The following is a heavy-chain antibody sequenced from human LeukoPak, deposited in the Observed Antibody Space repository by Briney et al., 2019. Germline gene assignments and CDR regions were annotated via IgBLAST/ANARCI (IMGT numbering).Heavy chain of an antibody. D-gene: IGHD3-3*01. CDR3: ARGGITIFGVVID. CDR1: GFTFSSYS. Sequence: PGGSLGLSCAASGFTFSSYSMNWVRQAPGKGLEWVSSISSSSYIYYADSVKGRFTISRDNAKNSLYLQMNSLRAEDTAVYYCARGGITIFGVVIDWGQGTLVTVSS. V-gene: IGHV3-21*01. CDR2: ISSSSYI. J-gene: IGHJ4*02.